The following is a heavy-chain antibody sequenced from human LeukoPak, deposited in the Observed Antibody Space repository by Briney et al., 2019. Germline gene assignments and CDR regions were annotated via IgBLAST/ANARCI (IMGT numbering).Heavy chain of an antibody. Sequence: SETLSLTCTVSGGSISSYCWSWIRQPPGKGLEWIGYIYHSGSTYYNPSLKSRVTISVDRSKNQFSLKLSSVTAADTAVYYCARAIKAITGSGFDYWGQGTLVTVSS. CDR1: GGSISSYC. V-gene: IGHV4-30-2*01. CDR3: ARAIKAITGSGFDY. D-gene: IGHD3-9*01. J-gene: IGHJ4*02. CDR2: IYHSGST.